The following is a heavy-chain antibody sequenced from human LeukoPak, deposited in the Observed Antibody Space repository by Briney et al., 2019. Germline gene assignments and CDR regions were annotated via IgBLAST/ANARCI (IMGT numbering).Heavy chain of an antibody. V-gene: IGHV3-53*01. CDR2: IYSGGGT. Sequence: GGSLRLSCAASGFTVSTTYMSWVRQAPGKGLEWVSLIYSGGGTYYAHSVESRFTISRNDSTKTAQLLIKNMITADDTPYYYCRDLGTNDAFDVWGQGTNLTVCS. CDR1: GFTVSTTY. CDR3: RDLGTNDAFDV. J-gene: IGHJ3*01. D-gene: IGHD7-27*01.